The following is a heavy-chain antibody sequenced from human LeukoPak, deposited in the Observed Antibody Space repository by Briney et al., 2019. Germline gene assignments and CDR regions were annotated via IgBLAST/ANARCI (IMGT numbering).Heavy chain of an antibody. CDR3: ARAQVGGYFDWLLSNGIGGYYYMDV. V-gene: IGHV4-34*01. Sequence: SETLSLTCAVYGGSFSGYYWSWIRQPPGKGLEWIGEINHSGSTNYNPSLKSRVTISVDTSKNQFSLKLSSVTAADTAVYYCARAQVGGYFDWLLSNGIGGYYYMDVWGKGTTVTVSS. CDR2: INHSGST. D-gene: IGHD3-9*01. CDR1: GGSFSGYY. J-gene: IGHJ6*03.